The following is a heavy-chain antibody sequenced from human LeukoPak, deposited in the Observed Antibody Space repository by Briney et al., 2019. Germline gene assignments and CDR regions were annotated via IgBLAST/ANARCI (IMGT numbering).Heavy chain of an antibody. V-gene: IGHV4-34*01. CDR3: ARTNQISETAFDI. D-gene: IGHD1-14*01. CDR2: INHTGST. Sequence: LETLCLTCAVYGGSFSGYNWSWIRQPPGKGLEWIGEINHTGSTNYNPSLKSRGTISLDTSKNQFSLRLSSVTAADTAVYYCARTNQISETAFDIWGQGTVVIVSS. J-gene: IGHJ3*02. CDR1: GGSFSGYN.